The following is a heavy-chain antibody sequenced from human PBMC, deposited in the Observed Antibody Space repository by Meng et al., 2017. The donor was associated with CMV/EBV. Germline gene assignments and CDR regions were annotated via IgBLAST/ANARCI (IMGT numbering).Heavy chain of an antibody. J-gene: IGHJ6*02. D-gene: IGHD3-3*01. Sequence: GESLKISCAAPGFTFSSYAMSWVRQAPGKGLEWVSVIYSGGSSTYYADSVKGRFTISRDNSKNTLYLQMNSLRAEDTAVYYCAKDQEELSYYDFWSATYYGMDVWGQGTTVTVSS. CDR1: GFTFSSYA. CDR2: IYSGGSST. V-gene: IGHV3-23*03. CDR3: AKDQEELSYYDFWSATYYGMDV.